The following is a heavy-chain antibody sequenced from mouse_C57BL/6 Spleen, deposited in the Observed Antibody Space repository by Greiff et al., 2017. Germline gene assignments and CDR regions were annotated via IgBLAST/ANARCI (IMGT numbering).Heavy chain of an antibody. CDR1: GFSLTSYG. V-gene: IGHV2-6*01. CDR2: ILGVGST. D-gene: IGHD3-1*01. CDR3: ARRAGTGKYYAMDY. Sequence: VQGVESGPGLVAPSQSLSITCTVSGFSLTSYGVDWVRQSPGKGLEWLGVILGVGSTNYNSALKYRLSISKDNSKSQVFLKMNSLQTDDTARYYCARRAGTGKYYAMDYWGQGTSVTVSS. J-gene: IGHJ4*01.